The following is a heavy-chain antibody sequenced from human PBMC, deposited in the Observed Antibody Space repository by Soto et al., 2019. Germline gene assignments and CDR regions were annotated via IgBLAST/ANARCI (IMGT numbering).Heavy chain of an antibody. V-gene: IGHV4-61*01. CDR1: GGSVSSGSYY. CDR2: IYYSGST. Sequence: PSETLSLTCTVSGGSVSSGSYYWSWIRQPPGKGLEWIGYIYYSGSTNYNPSLKSRVTISVDTSKNQFSLKLSSVTAADTAVYYCARVGMDVVGATTTVDYWAQRTPVTVSS. J-gene: IGHJ4*02. CDR3: ARVGMDVVGATTTVDY. D-gene: IGHD1-26*01.